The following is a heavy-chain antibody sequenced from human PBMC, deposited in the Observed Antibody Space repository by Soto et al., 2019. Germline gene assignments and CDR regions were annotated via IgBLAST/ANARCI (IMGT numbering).Heavy chain of an antibody. CDR3: ARVLGANY. V-gene: IGHV3-48*01. CDR2: ISSSSSTT. D-gene: IGHD1-26*01. J-gene: IGHJ4*02. CDR1: GFTFSSYS. Sequence: EVQLVESGGGLVQPGGSLRLSCAASGFTFSSYSMNWVRQAPGKGLEWVSYISSSSSTTYYADSVKGRFTISRDNAKNALFLQMNSLRVEDTAVYYCARVLGANYWGQGTLVTVSS.